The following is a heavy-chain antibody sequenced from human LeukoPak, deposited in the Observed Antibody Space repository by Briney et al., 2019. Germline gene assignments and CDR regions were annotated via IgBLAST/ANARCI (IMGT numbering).Heavy chain of an antibody. V-gene: IGHV4-61*02. CDR1: GGSISSGSYY. CDR2: IYASGST. J-gene: IGHJ4*02. Sequence: SETLSLTCTVSGGSISSGSYYWSWIRQPAGKGLEWIGRIYASGSTNYNPSLKSRVTISVDTSKNQFSLKLSSVTAADTAVYYCAGRTVVFDYWAREPWSPSPQ. D-gene: IGHD4-23*01. CDR3: AGRTVVFDY.